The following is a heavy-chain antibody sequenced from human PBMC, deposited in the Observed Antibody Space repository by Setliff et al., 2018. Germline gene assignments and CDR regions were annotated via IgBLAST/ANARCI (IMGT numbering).Heavy chain of an antibody. D-gene: IGHD2-8*01. CDR1: GYTFRQSI. Sequence: ASVKVSCKASGYTFRQSIVSWVRQAPGQGLEWLGWISTYTGNTNYAQKLQGRITMTTDTSTSTAYMELRSLTSDDTAGYYCSRLVRYCTTTTCQRASGAEFWGQGTLVTVSS. J-gene: IGHJ4*02. CDR3: SRLVRYCTTTTCQRASGAEF. V-gene: IGHV1-18*01. CDR2: ISTYTGNT.